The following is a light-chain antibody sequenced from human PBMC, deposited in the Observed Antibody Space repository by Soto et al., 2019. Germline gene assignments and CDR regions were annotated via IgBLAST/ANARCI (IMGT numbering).Light chain of an antibody. CDR1: QSVGPN. Sequence: EIVLTQSPGTLSVSLGERATLSCRASQSVGPNLAWYQQRPGQAPRLLIYGASKRATGVPARFSGRGSGTEFTLTITSLQAEDVAVYYCQQYYGTPVFGGGTKVEIK. CDR3: QQYYGTPV. CDR2: GAS. J-gene: IGKJ4*01. V-gene: IGKV3-15*01.